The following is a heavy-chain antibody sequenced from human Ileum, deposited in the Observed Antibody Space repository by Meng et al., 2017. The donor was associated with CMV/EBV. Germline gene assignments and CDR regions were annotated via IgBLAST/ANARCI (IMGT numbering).Heavy chain of an antibody. CDR3: ARVWGGVAGRGDV. J-gene: IGHJ6*02. CDR2: TPYDGSNT. CDR1: GFSFSSHA. V-gene: IGHV3-30*04. Sequence: GESLKISCAASGFSFSSHAMHWVRQAPGKGLEWVAGTPYDGSNTYYADSVRGRFTISRDNSKNTLYLLMSSLTAEDTAVYYCARVWGGVAGRGDVWGQGTTVTVSS. D-gene: IGHD6-19*01.